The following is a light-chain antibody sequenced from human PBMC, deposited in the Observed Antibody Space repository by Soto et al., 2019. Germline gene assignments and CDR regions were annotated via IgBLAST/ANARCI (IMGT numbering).Light chain of an antibody. CDR1: CTDIGSYNY. CDR3: SSYGASSTL. Sequence: QSVLTQPASLSGSPGQSINISRTGNCTDIGSYNYVSWYQQHPGIAPKLMIFDVSYRPSGISDRFSGSKSGNTASLTISGLQPEDEADYYCSSYGASSTLFGGGTKVTVL. V-gene: IGLV2-14*03. J-gene: IGLJ2*01. CDR2: DVS.